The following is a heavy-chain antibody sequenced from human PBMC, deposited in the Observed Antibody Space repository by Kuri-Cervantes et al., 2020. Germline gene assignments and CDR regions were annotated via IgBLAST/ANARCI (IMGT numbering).Heavy chain of an antibody. Sequence: GGSLRLSCAASGFTFSSYWMSWVRQAPGKGLEWVANIKQDGSEKYYVDSVKGRFTISRDNAKNSLYLQMNSLRAEDTALYYCAKDYYGDYENTNFDYWGQGTLVTVSS. CDR1: GFTFSSYW. J-gene: IGHJ4*02. D-gene: IGHD4-17*01. CDR3: AKDYYGDYENTNFDY. CDR2: IKQDGSEK. V-gene: IGHV3-7*03.